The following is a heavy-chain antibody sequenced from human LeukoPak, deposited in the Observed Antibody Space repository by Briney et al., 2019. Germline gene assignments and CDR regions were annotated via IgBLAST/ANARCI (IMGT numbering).Heavy chain of an antibody. Sequence: GESLKISCKGSGYSFTSYWIGWVRQMPGKGLEWMGIIYPGDSDTRYSPSFQGQVTISADKSISTAYLQWSSLKASDTAMYYCARHIRLRLGSPNWFDPWGQGTLVTVSS. CDR1: GYSFTSYW. D-gene: IGHD5-12*01. J-gene: IGHJ5*02. V-gene: IGHV5-51*01. CDR2: IYPGDSDT. CDR3: ARHIRLRLGSPNWFDP.